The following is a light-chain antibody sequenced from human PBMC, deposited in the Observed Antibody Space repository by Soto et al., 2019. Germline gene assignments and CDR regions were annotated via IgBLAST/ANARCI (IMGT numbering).Light chain of an antibody. CDR1: QSISSS. V-gene: IGKV3-15*01. Sequence: EILMTQSPATLSVSPGERATLSCRASQSISSSLAWYQQKPGQPPRLLIYGASTRPTGIPARFSGSGSGTEFTLSISSLQSEDFAVYYCQQYNNWPPLTFGQGTKVEIK. CDR2: GAS. CDR3: QQYNNWPPLT. J-gene: IGKJ1*01.